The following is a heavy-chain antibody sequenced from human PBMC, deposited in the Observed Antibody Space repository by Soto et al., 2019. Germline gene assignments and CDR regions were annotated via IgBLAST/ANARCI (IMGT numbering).Heavy chain of an antibody. D-gene: IGHD3-22*01. Sequence: ASVKVSCKASGGTFSSYAISWVRQAPGQGLEWMGGIIPILGIANYAQKFQGRVTITADKSTSTAYMELSSLRSEDTAVYYCARGGYEGDSSGYYFDYWGQGTLVTVSS. CDR3: ARGGYEGDSSGYYFDY. V-gene: IGHV1-69*10. CDR1: GGTFSSYA. CDR2: IIPILGIA. J-gene: IGHJ4*02.